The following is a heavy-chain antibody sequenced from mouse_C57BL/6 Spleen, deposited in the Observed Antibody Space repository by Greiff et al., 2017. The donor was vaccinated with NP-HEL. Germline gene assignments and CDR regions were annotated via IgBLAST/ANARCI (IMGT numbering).Heavy chain of an antibody. Sequence: VQLQQSGPELVKPGASVKISCKASGYAFSSSWMNWVKQRPGKGLEWIGRIYPGDGDTNYNGKFKGKATLTADKSSSTAYMQRSSLTSEDSAVYFCARSIHYYGSSYGYFDVWGTGTTVTVSS. D-gene: IGHD1-1*01. V-gene: IGHV1-82*01. CDR1: GYAFSSSW. CDR3: ARSIHYYGSSYGYFDV. J-gene: IGHJ1*03. CDR2: IYPGDGDT.